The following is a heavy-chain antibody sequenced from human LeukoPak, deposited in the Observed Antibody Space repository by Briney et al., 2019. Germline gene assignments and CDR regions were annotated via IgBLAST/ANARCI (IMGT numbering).Heavy chain of an antibody. V-gene: IGHV4-59*01. J-gene: IGHJ4*02. Sequence: SETLSLTCTVSGGSISSYYWSWIRQPPGKGLEWIGYIYYSGSTNYNPSLKSRVTISVDTSKNQFSLKLSSVTAADTAVYYCARAGGYYGDYGPTDYFDYWGQGTLVTVSS. CDR2: IYYSGST. CDR3: ARAGGYYGDYGPTDYFDY. D-gene: IGHD4-17*01. CDR1: GGSISSYY.